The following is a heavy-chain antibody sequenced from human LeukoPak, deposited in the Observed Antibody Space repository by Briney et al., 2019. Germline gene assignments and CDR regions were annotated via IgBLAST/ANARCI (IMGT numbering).Heavy chain of an antibody. V-gene: IGHV3-33*01. CDR3: ARGLYYFDY. J-gene: IGHJ4*02. CDR1: GPSFVNYG. Sequence: PGKSLRLSCAVSGPSFVNYGMNWVRQAPGKGLEWVAVIWYDGSNKDYADSVKGRFTISRDNSKNTLYLQMDSLRAEDTALYYCARGLYYFDYWGQGALVTVSS. CDR2: IWYDGSNK. D-gene: IGHD2-21*02.